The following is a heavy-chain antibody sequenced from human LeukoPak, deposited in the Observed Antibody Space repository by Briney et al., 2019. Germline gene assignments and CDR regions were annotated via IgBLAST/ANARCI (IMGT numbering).Heavy chain of an antibody. CDR3: ARGGAVQSPYFDY. CDR2: ISYDGSNK. Sequence: AGGSLRLSCAASGFTFSSYAMHWVRQAPGKGLEWVAVISYDGSNKYYADSVKGRFTISRDNSKNTLYLQMNSLRAEDTAVYYCARGGAVQSPYFDYWGQGTLVTVSS. CDR1: GFTFSSYA. J-gene: IGHJ4*02. D-gene: IGHD3-16*01. V-gene: IGHV3-30*14.